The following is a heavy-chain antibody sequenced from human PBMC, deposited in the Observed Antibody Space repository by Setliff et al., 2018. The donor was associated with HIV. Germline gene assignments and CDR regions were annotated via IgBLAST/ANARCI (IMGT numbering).Heavy chain of an antibody. D-gene: IGHD3-10*01. CDR1: GGSISNYY. CDR2: IHYGGGT. V-gene: IGHV4-59*01. J-gene: IGHJ6*03. Sequence: SETLSLTCSISGGSISNYYWVWIRQSPGKGLEWIGHIHYGGGTYYNPSLESRVSISRDTSKNQFTLNLRDVTAGDTALYYCARAVIRREDRGMWTKLWSAPNHMDVWGKGITVTVSS. CDR3: ARAVIRREDRGMWTKLWSAPNHMDV.